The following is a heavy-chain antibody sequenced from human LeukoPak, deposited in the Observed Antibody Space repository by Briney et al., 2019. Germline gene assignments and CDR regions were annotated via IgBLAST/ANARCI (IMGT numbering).Heavy chain of an antibody. Sequence: GGSLRLSCAASGSTFSSYSMSWVRQAPGKGLEWVSGINWNGGSTGYADSVKGRFTISRDNAKNSLYLQMNSLRAEDTALYHCARTPTYYYDSSGYYPKSYYFDYWGQGTLVTVSS. V-gene: IGHV3-20*01. CDR1: GSTFSSYS. D-gene: IGHD3-22*01. CDR3: ARTPTYYYDSSGYYPKSYYFDY. CDR2: INWNGGST. J-gene: IGHJ4*02.